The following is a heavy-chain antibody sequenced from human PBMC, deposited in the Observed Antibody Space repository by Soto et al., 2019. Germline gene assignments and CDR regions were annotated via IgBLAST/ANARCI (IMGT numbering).Heavy chain of an antibody. Sequence: SETLSLTCTVSGDSLSTYYWSWIRQPAGERLEWIGRIHDTGRTNYNPSPKSRVTMSVDTSKNQFSLRVNSVTAADTAVYYCARESVSGTYRFDSWGQGTLVTVSS. CDR3: ARESVSGTYRFDS. CDR2: IHDTGRT. CDR1: GDSLSTYY. V-gene: IGHV4-4*07. J-gene: IGHJ4*02. D-gene: IGHD3-16*02.